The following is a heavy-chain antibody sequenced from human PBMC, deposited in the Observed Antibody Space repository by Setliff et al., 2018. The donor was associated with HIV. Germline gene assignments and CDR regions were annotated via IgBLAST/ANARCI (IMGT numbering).Heavy chain of an antibody. CDR2: IYTSGST. CDR3: ARRAANGLFDY. Sequence: ASETLSLTCTVSGDSISSYYWSWIRQPPGKGLEWIGYIYTSGSTNYNPSLKSRVTISVDTSKNHFSLKLSSVTAADTAVYYCARRAANGLFDYWGQGTLVTVSS. D-gene: IGHD2-15*01. CDR1: GDSISSYY. J-gene: IGHJ4*02. V-gene: IGHV4-4*09.